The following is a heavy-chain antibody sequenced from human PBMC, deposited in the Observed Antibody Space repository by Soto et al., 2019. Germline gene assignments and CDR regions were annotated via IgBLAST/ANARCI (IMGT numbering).Heavy chain of an antibody. J-gene: IGHJ4*02. Sequence: SGGCLGVSGASSGCTFGSYSMNWFGQAPGKGLDWVASISSSSSYIYDSDSVKGRCTIARDNAKNSLYLQMNSLRAEDKPVNYCARAAGPRHWGRETPV. CDR1: GCTFGSYS. D-gene: IGHD6-13*01. V-gene: IGHV3-21*01. CDR3: ARAAGPRH. CDR2: ISSSSSYI.